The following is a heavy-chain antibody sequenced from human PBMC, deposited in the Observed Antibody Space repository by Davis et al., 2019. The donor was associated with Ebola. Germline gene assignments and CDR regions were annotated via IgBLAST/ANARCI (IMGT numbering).Heavy chain of an antibody. CDR1: GFTFDDHA. CDR2: ISWDSGSI. CDR3: AKDFYGSGSYIDA. D-gene: IGHD3-10*01. J-gene: IGHJ5*02. Sequence: PGGSLRLSCAASGFTFDDHAMHWVRQAPGKGLEWVSGISWDSGSIGYADSVKGRFTISRDNAKDSLYLQMNSLRTEDTAFYYCAKDFYGSGSYIDAWGQGTLVAVSS. V-gene: IGHV3-9*01.